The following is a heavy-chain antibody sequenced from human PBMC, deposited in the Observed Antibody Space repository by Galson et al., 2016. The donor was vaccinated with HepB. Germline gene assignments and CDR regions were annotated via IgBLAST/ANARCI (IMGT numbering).Heavy chain of an antibody. CDR1: GFTFINYH. V-gene: IGHV3-48*02. J-gene: IGHJ6*02. CDR3: VRGHAMDV. Sequence: SLRLSCAVSGFTFINYHMNWVRQAPGKGLGWVSYISSGSSTKYYADSVKGRFTISRDNAKNSLYLQMNSLRDEDTAVYYCVRGHAMDVWGQGTTVTVSS. CDR2: ISSGSSTK.